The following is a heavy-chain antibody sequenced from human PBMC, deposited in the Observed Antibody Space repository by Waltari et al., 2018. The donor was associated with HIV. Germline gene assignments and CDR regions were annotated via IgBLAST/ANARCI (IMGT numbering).Heavy chain of an antibody. V-gene: IGHV3-9*01. Sequence: EVQLVVSGVGLVQPGRSLKLSCPASGLKFADYAMHWVRQPPGKGLEWVSSISWQSIRITYADSVRGRFNISRDNAKKSLYLQMDSLRPEDTALYYCTRGPMYNWFDPWGQGTLVTVSS. CDR3: TRGPMYNWFDP. J-gene: IGHJ5*02. CDR2: ISWQSIRI. D-gene: IGHD3-10*01. CDR1: GLKFADYA.